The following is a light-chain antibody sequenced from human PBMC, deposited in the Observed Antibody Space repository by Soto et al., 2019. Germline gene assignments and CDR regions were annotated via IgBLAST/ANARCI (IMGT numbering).Light chain of an antibody. CDR2: EVD. Sequence: QSVLTQPASVSGSPGQSVSISCTGSTSDVGAYNYVAWYQHKPGKAPRLLIYEVDPRPSGISPRFSGSKSGNTASLTISGLQTDDEADYYCSSYTVINTAVFGGGTKLTVL. V-gene: IGLV2-14*01. CDR1: TSDVGAYNY. J-gene: IGLJ3*02. CDR3: SSYTVINTAV.